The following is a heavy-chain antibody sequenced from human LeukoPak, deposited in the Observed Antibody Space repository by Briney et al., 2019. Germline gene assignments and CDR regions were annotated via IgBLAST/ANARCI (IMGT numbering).Heavy chain of an antibody. V-gene: IGHV1-18*01. J-gene: IGHJ4*02. Sequence: EASVEVSCKAAGYTFTSYGISWVRQAPGQGPEWMGWISGYNANTSYAQKFQGRVTMTTDTCTSTAYMELRSLRSDDTAVYYCARDWGKGEYYFAGWGQGTLVTVS. CDR2: ISGYNANT. CDR3: ARDWGKGEYYFAG. D-gene: IGHD3-16*01. CDR1: GYTFTSYG.